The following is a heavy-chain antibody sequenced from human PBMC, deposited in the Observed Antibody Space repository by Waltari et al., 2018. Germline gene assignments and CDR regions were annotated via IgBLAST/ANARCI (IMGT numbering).Heavy chain of an antibody. D-gene: IGHD2-21*02. Sequence: QLRLQQWGAGLLKPSETLSLTCAVSGGSFNGYYWSWIRQTPGKGLEWIGEVDHSGLANFSPTLKSRVTVSLDTSNKQVSLALTSVTAADTGIYYCARDARDWEAVDNTYLDSWGQGTLVAVSS. J-gene: IGHJ4*02. CDR2: VDHSGLA. CDR1: GGSFNGYY. CDR3: ARDARDWEAVDNTYLDS. V-gene: IGHV4-34*01.